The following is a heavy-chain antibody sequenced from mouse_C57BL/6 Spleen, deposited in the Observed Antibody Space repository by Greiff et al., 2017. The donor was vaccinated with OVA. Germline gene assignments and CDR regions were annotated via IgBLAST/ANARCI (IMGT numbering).Heavy chain of an antibody. V-gene: IGHV2-2*02. CDR1: GFSLTSYG. D-gene: IGHD2-3*01. CDR2: IWSGGST. J-gene: IGHJ2*01. CDR3: ARKRDGYYDYFDY. Sequence: VQLQQSGPGLVQPSQSLSITCTVSGFSLTSYGVHWVRQSPGKGLEWLGVIWSGGSTDYNAAFISSLSISKDNSKNQFFFTTNRLQASDTAIYYGARKRDGYYDYFDYWGQGTTLTVSS.